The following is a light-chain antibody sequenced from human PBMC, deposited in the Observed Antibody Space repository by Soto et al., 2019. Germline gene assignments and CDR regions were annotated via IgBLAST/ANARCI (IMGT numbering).Light chain of an antibody. Sequence: DVQMTQSPSTLSASVGDRVTITCRASQSISTYLAWYQQKPGNAPKLLIYKASNLQSGVPSRFSGSGSGTEFTLTISSLQPDDFATYYCQQYNSYSPYTFGQG. CDR2: KAS. V-gene: IGKV1-5*03. CDR3: QQYNSYSPYT. CDR1: QSISTY. J-gene: IGKJ2*01.